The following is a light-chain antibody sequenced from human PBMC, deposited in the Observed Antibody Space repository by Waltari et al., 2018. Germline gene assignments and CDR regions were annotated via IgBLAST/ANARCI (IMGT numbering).Light chain of an antibody. V-gene: IGLV1-40*01. CDR2: GNN. Sequence: QSVLTQPPSVSGAPGQRVTISCTGSSSSIGAGYDVNWYQQLPGTAPKILIYGNNNRPSGVPGRFAGSKAGTSASLAITGLQAEDEADYYCQSYDSSLSGSVFGGGTILTVL. J-gene: IGLJ2*01. CDR1: SSSIGAGYD. CDR3: QSYDSSLSGSV.